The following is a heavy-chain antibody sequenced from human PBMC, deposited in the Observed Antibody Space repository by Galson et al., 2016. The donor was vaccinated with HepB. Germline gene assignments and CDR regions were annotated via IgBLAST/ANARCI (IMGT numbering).Heavy chain of an antibody. CDR2: IKEDGSKA. Sequence: SLRRSCAASGFTFSRFWMNWVRQAPGKGLEWVASIKEDGSKAFYADSVKGRFTISRDNVENSLSLQMNSLRAEDTAVFYCARYGDEAGWNFHQWGQGTLVTVSS. CDR1: GFTFSRFW. V-gene: IGHV3-7*03. J-gene: IGHJ1*01. D-gene: IGHD6-19*01. CDR3: ARYGDEAGWNFHQ.